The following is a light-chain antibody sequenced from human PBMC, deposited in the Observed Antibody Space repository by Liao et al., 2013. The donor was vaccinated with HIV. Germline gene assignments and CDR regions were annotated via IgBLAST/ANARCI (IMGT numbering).Light chain of an antibody. Sequence: SYELTQPPSVSVAPGKTATITCGGNNIGSKSVHWYQQKPGQAPVLVIYNDSDRPSGIPERFSGSNSGNTATLTISETQTMDEADYFCQAWDTSSVVFGGGAKLTVL. CDR3: QAWDTSSVV. J-gene: IGLJ2*01. CDR1: NIGSKS. CDR2: NDS. V-gene: IGLV3-21*01.